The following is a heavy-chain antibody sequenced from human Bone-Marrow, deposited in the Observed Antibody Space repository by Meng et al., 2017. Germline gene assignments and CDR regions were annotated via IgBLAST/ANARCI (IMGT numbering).Heavy chain of an antibody. D-gene: IGHD3-16*01. CDR3: AGGVGSDRSDAFDI. CDR2: IIPILATA. V-gene: IGHV1-69*10. CDR1: GGTFSSYA. J-gene: IGHJ3*02. Sequence: SVKVSCKASGGTFSSYAISWVRQAPGQGLEWMGGIIPILATANYAQKFQARVTITADKFTSTAYMELSSLRSEDTAVYYCAGGVGSDRSDAFDIWGQGTMVT.